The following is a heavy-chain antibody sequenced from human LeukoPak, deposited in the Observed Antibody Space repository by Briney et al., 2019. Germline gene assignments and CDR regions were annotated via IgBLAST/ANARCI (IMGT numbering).Heavy chain of an antibody. J-gene: IGHJ3*02. CDR2: ITNSGEEI. Sequence: PGGSLRLSCAPSGFIFSDYYMSWVRQAPGRGPEGVSYITNSGEEIYYADSVKGRFTISRDNAKHSLFLQMNSLRADDTAVYYCARLSHYAFDMWGQGAVVTVSS. V-gene: IGHV3-11*01. CDR1: GFIFSDYY. CDR3: ARLSHYAFDM.